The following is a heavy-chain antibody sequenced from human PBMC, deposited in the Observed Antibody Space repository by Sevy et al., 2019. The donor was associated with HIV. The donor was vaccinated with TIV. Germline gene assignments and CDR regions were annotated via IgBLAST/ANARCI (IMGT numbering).Heavy chain of an antibody. Sequence: GGSLRLSCVGSGFNLRNFGVHWLRQAPGKGLEWLSVVSYDGSSKYYVDSVKGRFIVSRDNSKNTLYLQMNSLRTEDTAVYYCARGGSGDYYYYGVDVWGQGATVTVSS. J-gene: IGHJ6*02. D-gene: IGHD3-10*01. V-gene: IGHV3-30*03. CDR1: GFNLRNFG. CDR2: VSYDGSSK. CDR3: ARGGSGDYYYYGVDV.